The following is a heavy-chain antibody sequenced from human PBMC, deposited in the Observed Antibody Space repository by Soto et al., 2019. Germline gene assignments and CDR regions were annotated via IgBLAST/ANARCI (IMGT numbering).Heavy chain of an antibody. J-gene: IGHJ5*02. Sequence: KTSETLSLTCTVSGASISGFYWSWIRKSAGKGLEWIGRIYATGTTDYNPSLKSRVMMSVDTSKKQFSLKLRSVTAADTAVYYCVRDGTKTLRDWFDPWGQGISVTVPQ. CDR3: VRDGTKTLRDWFDP. CDR1: GASISGFY. V-gene: IGHV4-4*07. CDR2: IYATGTT. D-gene: IGHD1-1*01.